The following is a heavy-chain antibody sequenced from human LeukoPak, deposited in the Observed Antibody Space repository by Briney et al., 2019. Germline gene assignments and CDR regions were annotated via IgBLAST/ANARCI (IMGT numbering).Heavy chain of an antibody. CDR2: INPNSGGT. V-gene: IGHV1-2*02. CDR3: ARGYCSGGSCYSI. D-gene: IGHD2-15*01. CDR1: GYTFTAYY. J-gene: IGHJ4*02. Sequence: GASVKVSCKASGYTFTAYYMHWERQAPGQGLEWMGWINPNSGGTNYAQKFQGRVTMTRDTSISTAYMELSRLSSDDTAVYYCARGYCSGGSCYSIWGQGTLVTVSS.